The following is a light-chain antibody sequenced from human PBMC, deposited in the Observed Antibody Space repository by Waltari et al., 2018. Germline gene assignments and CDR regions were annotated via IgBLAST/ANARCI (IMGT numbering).Light chain of an antibody. CDR2: QDN. Sequence: SYEVTQPPSVSVSPGPTASITCPGDQLGHKYTCWYQQKPGQSPVLVIYQDNKRPSGIPERFSGSNSGNTATLNISGTQAMDEADYYCQSWDTSTTNVVFGGGTKLTVL. J-gene: IGLJ2*01. CDR1: QLGHKY. CDR3: QSWDTSTTNVV. V-gene: IGLV3-1*01.